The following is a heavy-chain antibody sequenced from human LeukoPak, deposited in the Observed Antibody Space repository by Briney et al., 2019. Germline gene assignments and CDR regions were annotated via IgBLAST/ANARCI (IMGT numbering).Heavy chain of an antibody. Sequence: PGGSLRLSCAASGFTFSSYSMNWVRQAPGKGLEWVSYISSSSSTIYYADSVKGRFTISRDNSKNTLYLQMNSLRAEDTAVYYCARDPDYSGSYILYYFDYWGQGTLVTVSS. D-gene: IGHD1-26*01. J-gene: IGHJ4*02. CDR1: GFTFSSYS. CDR2: ISSSSSTI. CDR3: ARDPDYSGSYILYYFDY. V-gene: IGHV3-48*01.